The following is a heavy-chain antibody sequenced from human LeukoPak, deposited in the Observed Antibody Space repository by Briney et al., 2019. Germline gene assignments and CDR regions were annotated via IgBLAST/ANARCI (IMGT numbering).Heavy chain of an antibody. V-gene: IGHV4-34*01. Sequence: SETLSLTCAVYGGSFSGYYWSWIRQPPGKGLEWIGEINHSGGTNYNPSLKSRVTISVDTSKNQSSLKLSSVTAADTAVYYCAKDRGGYVTPGIIIDYWGQGTLVTVSS. CDR3: AKDRGGYVTPGIIIDY. D-gene: IGHD5-12*01. CDR2: INHSGGT. J-gene: IGHJ4*02. CDR1: GGSFSGYY.